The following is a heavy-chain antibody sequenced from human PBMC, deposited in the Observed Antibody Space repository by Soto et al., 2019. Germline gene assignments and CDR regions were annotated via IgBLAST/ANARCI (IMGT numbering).Heavy chain of an antibody. CDR3: AREDFWSGYYYYYYYMDV. J-gene: IGHJ6*03. CDR2: ISSSGSTI. CDR1: GFTFSDYY. Sequence: PGGSLRLSCAASGFTFSDYYMSWIRQAPGKGLEWVSYISSSGSTIYYADSVKGRFTISRDNAKNSLYLQMNSLRAEDTAVYYCAREDFWSGYYYYYYYMDVWGKGTTVTVSS. V-gene: IGHV3-11*01. D-gene: IGHD3-3*01.